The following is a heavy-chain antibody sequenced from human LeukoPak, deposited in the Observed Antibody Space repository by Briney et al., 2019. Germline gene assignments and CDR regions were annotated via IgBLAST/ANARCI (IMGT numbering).Heavy chain of an antibody. CDR2: KKQDGSEK. D-gene: IGHD5-18*01. CDR3: AKSGDTAMVSVY. V-gene: IGHV3-7*01. J-gene: IGHJ4*02. CDR1: GFTFSSYW. Sequence: PGGSRRLSCAASGFTFSSYWMSWVRQAPGKGLEWVANKKQDGSEKYYVDSVKGRFTISRDNAKNSLYLQMNSLRAEDTAVYYCAKSGDTAMVSVYWGQGTLVTVSS.